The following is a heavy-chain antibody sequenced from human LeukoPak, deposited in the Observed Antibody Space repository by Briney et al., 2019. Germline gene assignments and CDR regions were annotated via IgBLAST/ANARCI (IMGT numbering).Heavy chain of an antibody. J-gene: IGHJ6*03. CDR2: ISGSGGST. V-gene: IGHV3-23*01. CDR1: GFTFSSYA. CDR3: AKGPGATRYYYMDV. D-gene: IGHD5-12*01. Sequence: GGSLRLSCAASGFTFSSYAMSWVRQAPGKGLEWVSAISGSGGSTYYADSVKGRFTISRDNSKNTLYLQMNSLRAEDTAVYYCAKGPGATRYYYMDVWGKGTTVTVSS.